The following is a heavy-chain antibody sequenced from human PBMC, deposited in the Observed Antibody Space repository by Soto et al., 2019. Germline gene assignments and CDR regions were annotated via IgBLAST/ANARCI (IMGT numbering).Heavy chain of an antibody. J-gene: IGHJ6*03. CDR1: GFTFSSYA. D-gene: IGHD5-12*01. CDR3: AKDPDGGYVGWDYYYYMDV. Sequence: GGSLRLSCAASGFTFSSYAMSWVRQAPGKGLEWVSAISGSGGSTYYADSVKGRFTISRDNSKNTLYLQMNSLRAEDTAVYYCAKDPDGGYVGWDYYYYMDVWGKGTTVTVSS. CDR2: ISGSGGST. V-gene: IGHV3-23*01.